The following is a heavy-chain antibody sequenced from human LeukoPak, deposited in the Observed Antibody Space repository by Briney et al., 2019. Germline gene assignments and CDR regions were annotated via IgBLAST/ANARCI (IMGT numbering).Heavy chain of an antibody. CDR3: ARRAGAYSHPYDY. V-gene: IGHV3-53*01. CDR1: GFIVSSNS. CDR2: IYTDNT. D-gene: IGHD4/OR15-4a*01. J-gene: IGHJ4*02. Sequence: GGSLRLSCTVSGFIVSSNSMSWVRQAPGKGLEWVSFIYTDNTHYSDSVKGRFTISRDNSKNTLYLQMNSLRAEDTAVYYCARRAGAYSHPYDYWGLGMLVTVSS.